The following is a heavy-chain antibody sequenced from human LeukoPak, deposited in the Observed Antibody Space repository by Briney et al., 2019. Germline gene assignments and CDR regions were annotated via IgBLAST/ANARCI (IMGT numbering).Heavy chain of an antibody. J-gene: IGHJ6*03. Sequence: KPSETLSLTCAVYGGSFSGYYWSWIRQPPGKGLEWIGEVNHSGSTNYNPSLKSRVNISVDTSKNQFSLKLSSVTAADTAVYYCARGPARLYCSSTSCYKLDYYYYYMDVWGKGTTVTVSS. CDR1: GGSFSGYY. D-gene: IGHD2-2*02. V-gene: IGHV4-34*01. CDR2: VNHSGST. CDR3: ARGPARLYCSSTSCYKLDYYYYYMDV.